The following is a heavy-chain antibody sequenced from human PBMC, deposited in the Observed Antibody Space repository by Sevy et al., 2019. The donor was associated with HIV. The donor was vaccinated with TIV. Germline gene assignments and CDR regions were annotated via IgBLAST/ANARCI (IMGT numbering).Heavy chain of an antibody. Sequence: GGSLRLSCTASGFTFGDYAMSWFRQAPGKGLEWVGFIRSKAYGGTTEYAASVKGRFTISRDDSKSMAYLQMNSLKTEETAVYYCTREYYDFWSGYYTFDYWGQGTLVTVSS. CDR3: TREYYDFWSGYYTFDY. J-gene: IGHJ4*02. D-gene: IGHD3-3*01. CDR2: IRSKAYGGTT. V-gene: IGHV3-49*03. CDR1: GFTFGDYA.